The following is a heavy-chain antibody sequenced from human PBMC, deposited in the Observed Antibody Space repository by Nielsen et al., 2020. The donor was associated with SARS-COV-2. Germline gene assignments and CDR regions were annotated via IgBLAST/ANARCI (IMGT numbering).Heavy chain of an antibody. Sequence: SGPTLVKPTQTLTLTCTFSGFSLSTSAVGVGWIRQPPGKALEWLALIYWNDDKRYSPSLKSRLTITKDTSKNQVVLTMTNMDPVDTATYYCARTDAHCGGSGQIDYWGQGTLVTVSS. CDR2: IYWNDDK. CDR1: GFSLSTSAVG. CDR3: ARTDAHCGGSGQIDY. V-gene: IGHV2-5*01. D-gene: IGHD2-21*01. J-gene: IGHJ4*02.